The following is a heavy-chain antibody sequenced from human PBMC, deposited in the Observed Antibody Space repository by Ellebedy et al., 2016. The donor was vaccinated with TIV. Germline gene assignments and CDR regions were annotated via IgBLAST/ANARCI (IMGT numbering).Heavy chain of an antibody. J-gene: IGHJ4*02. D-gene: IGHD3-16*01. CDR2: IFSDGST. CDR1: GFTVSNNY. V-gene: IGHV3-53*01. CDR3: AREEVDENVKVGVEY. Sequence: GESLKISXVVSGFTVSNNYMTWVRQAPGKGLEWVSVIFSDGSTYYADSVKGRFSISRDNAKNSLYLQMDSLRADDTAIYYCAREEVDENVKVGVEYWGRGTLVTVSS.